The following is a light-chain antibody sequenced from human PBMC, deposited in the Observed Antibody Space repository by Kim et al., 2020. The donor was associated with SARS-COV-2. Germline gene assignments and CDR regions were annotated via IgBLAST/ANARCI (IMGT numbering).Light chain of an antibody. CDR2: QDN. CDR1: KLGDKY. V-gene: IGLV3-1*01. Sequence: SYELTQPPSVSVSPGQTASITCSGYKLGDKYVSWYQQKPGQSPVVVIYQDNQRPSGIPERFSGSNSGNTATLTISGTQAMDEADSYCQAWDSSTHNYVFGAGTKVPVL. CDR3: QAWDSSTHNYV. J-gene: IGLJ1*01.